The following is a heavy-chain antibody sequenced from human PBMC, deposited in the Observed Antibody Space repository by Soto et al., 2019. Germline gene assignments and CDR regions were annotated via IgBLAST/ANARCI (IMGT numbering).Heavy chain of an antibody. CDR2: INPNSGGT. CDR1: GYTFTGYY. CDR3: AREAMITFGGVLLDY. V-gene: IGHV1-2*04. J-gene: IGHJ4*02. Sequence: ASVKVSCKASGYTFTGYYMHWVRQAPGQGLEWMGWINPNSGGTNYAQKFQGWVTMTRDTSISTAYMELSRLRSDDTAVYYCAREAMITFGGVLLDYWGQGTPVTVSS. D-gene: IGHD3-16*01.